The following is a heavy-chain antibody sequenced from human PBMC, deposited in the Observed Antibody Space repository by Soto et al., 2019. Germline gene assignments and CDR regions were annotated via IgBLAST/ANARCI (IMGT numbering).Heavy chain of an antibody. CDR3: ARSVFP. CDR1: GGSISSRGYY. Sequence: PSETLSRTCTDSGGSISSRGYYWNWIRQHPGKGLEWIGYIYYIGSTYYNPSLKSRVTISLDTSKNQFSLKLSSVTAADTAVYYCARSVFPWGQGTLVTVSS. V-gene: IGHV4-31*03. J-gene: IGHJ5*02. CDR2: IYYIGST.